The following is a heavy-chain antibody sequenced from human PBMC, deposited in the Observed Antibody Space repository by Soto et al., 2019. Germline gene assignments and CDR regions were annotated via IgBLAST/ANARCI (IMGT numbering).Heavy chain of an antibody. D-gene: IGHD3-3*01. Sequence: SETLSLTCAVYGGSFSGYYWSWIRQPPGKGLEWIGEINHSGSTNYNPSLKSRVTISVDTSKNQFSLKLSSVTAADTAVYYCARGNGITIFGVARDGYYWGQGTLVTVSS. J-gene: IGHJ4*02. CDR3: ARGNGITIFGVARDGYY. V-gene: IGHV4-34*01. CDR2: INHSGST. CDR1: GGSFSGYY.